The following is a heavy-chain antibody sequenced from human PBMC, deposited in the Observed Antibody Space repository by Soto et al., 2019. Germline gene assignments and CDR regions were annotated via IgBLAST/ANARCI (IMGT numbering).Heavy chain of an antibody. J-gene: IGHJ4*02. Sequence: QVQLQESGPGLVKPSQTLSLTCTVSGGSISSGGYFWSWVRKHQGKGLEWIGNIYYSGRTYYNPSLKSRVTISVDTSKNQFSLKLSSVTAADTAVYYCARFAREENPKVGSWYYFDYWGQGTRVTVSS. CDR1: GGSISSGGYF. V-gene: IGHV4-31*03. CDR3: ARFAREENPKVGSWYYFDY. CDR2: IYYSGRT. D-gene: IGHD6-13*01.